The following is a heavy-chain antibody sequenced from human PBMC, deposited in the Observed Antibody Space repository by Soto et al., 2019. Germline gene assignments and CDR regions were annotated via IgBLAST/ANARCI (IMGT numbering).Heavy chain of an antibody. V-gene: IGHV1-69*13. J-gene: IGHJ5*02. CDR3: ARGIAAATNWFDP. D-gene: IGHD6-13*01. CDR1: GYTFTGYA. CDR2: IIPIFGTP. Sequence: ASVKVSCKASGYTFTGYAMHWVRQAPGQRLEWMGGIIPIFGTPQYAQKFQDRVTITADDPTTTAYMELSSLRSEDTAVYYCARGIAAATNWFDPWGQGTLVTVSS.